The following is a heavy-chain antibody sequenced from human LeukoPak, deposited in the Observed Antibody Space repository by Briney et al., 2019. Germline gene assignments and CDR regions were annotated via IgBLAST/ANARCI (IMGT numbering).Heavy chain of an antibody. CDR2: MNSDGSGT. D-gene: IGHD4-17*01. CDR3: ARETTVIREWYFDL. V-gene: IGHV3-74*01. CDR1: GLTLSNYW. Sequence: GGSLRLSCAASGLTLSNYWMHWVRQAPGKGLVWVSRMNSDGSGTSYADSVRGRFTISRDNAKNTLYLQMNSLRAEDTAVYYCARETTVIREWYFDLWGRGTLVTVAS. J-gene: IGHJ2*01.